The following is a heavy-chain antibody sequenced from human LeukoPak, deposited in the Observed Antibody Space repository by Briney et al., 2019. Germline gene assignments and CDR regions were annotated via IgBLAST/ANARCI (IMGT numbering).Heavy chain of an antibody. Sequence: GGSLRLSCAASGFTFSSYSMNWVRQAPGKGLEWVSSISSSSSYIYYADSVKGRFTISRDNAKNSLYLQMNSLRAEDTAVYYCAREVSGTPAFDIWGQGTMVTVSS. V-gene: IGHV3-21*01. CDR3: AREVSGTPAFDI. CDR1: GFTFSSYS. CDR2: ISSSSSYI. J-gene: IGHJ3*02. D-gene: IGHD5-12*01.